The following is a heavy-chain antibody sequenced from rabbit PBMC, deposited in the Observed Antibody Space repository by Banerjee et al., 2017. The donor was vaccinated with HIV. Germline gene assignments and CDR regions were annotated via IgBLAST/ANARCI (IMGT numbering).Heavy chain of an antibody. CDR2: IYTYSTST. CDR1: GFSFSSYYY. J-gene: IGHJ4*01. CDR3: ARERGNIGYGRYGL. D-gene: IGHD1-1*01. Sequence: QEQLEESGGDLVKPEGSLTLTCTASGFSFSSYYYMCWVRQAPGKGLEWIACIYTYSTSTWYASLVNGRFTISKTSATTVTLQMTRLTAADPATYFCARERGNIGYGRYGLWGPGTMVTVS. V-gene: IGHV1S45*01.